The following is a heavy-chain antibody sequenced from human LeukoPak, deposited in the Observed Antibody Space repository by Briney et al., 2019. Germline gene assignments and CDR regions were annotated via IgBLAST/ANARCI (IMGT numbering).Heavy chain of an antibody. CDR3: ARNVASNYYYFYGMDV. CDR1: GDSVSSNSAA. Sequence: SQTLSLTCAISGDSVSSNSAAWNWIRQSPSRGLEWLGRTYYRSKWYNGYAVSVKSRITINPDTSKNQFSPQLNSLTPEDTAVYYCARNVASNYYYFYGMDVWGQGTTVTVSS. CDR2: TYYRSKWYN. V-gene: IGHV6-1*01. J-gene: IGHJ6*02. D-gene: IGHD2-21*01.